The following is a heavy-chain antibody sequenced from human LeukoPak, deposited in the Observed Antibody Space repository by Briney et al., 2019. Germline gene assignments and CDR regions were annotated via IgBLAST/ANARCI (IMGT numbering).Heavy chain of an antibody. CDR1: GGSTSSDH. CDR2: ISYRRST. Sequence: SETLSLTCTVSGGSTSSDHRSWIRQPPQKGLGWIGCISYRRSTNYNPSLKRLFTISVDTSKKPFSLKLTSVTAADTGIYYCARGRGLGVITPYSDSWGQGTLVTVSS. D-gene: IGHD3-16*02. CDR3: ARGRGLGVITPYSDS. V-gene: IGHV4-59*08. J-gene: IGHJ4*02.